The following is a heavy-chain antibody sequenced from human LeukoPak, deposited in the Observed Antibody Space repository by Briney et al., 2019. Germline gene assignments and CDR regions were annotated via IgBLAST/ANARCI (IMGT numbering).Heavy chain of an antibody. J-gene: IGHJ3*01. CDR3: AKIGAGATLRPHAFDG. D-gene: IGHD1-26*01. CDR1: GYSISSGYY. V-gene: IGHV3-23*01. Sequence: PSETLSLTCTVSGYSISSGYYWGWIRQPPGKGLEWVSAISGSGGSTYYADSVKGRFTISRDNSKNTLYLQMNSLRAEDTAVYYCAKIGAGATLRPHAFDGWGQGTMVTVSS. CDR2: ISGSGGST.